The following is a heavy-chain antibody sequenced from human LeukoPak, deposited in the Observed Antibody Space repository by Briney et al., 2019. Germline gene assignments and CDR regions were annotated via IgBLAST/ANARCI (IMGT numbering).Heavy chain of an antibody. D-gene: IGHD3-3*01. CDR1: GYTFTGYY. Sequence: GASVKVSCKASGYTFTGYYMHWVRQAPGQGLEWMGWINPNSGGTNYAQKFQGRVTMTRDTSISTAYMELSRLRSDDTAVYYCARDRVGIFGSGPGMMGLLGVDPWGQGTLVTVSS. V-gene: IGHV1-2*02. CDR2: INPNSGGT. CDR3: ARDRVGIFGSGPGMMGLLGVDP. J-gene: IGHJ5*02.